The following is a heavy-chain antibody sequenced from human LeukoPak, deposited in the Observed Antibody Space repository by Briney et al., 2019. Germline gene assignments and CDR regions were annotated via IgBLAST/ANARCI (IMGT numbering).Heavy chain of an antibody. CDR2: IRYDGGNE. J-gene: IGHJ4*02. CDR1: GFTYTSYG. V-gene: IGHV3-30*02. CDR3: AKDRTVTYTFDY. Sequence: PGGSLRLSCAASGFTYTSYGVHWVRQAPGKGQERVAFIRYDGGNENYADSVKGRFAISRDNSKNTLYLQMNSLRTEDTAIYYCAKDRTVTYTFDYWGQGILVTVSS. D-gene: IGHD4-17*01.